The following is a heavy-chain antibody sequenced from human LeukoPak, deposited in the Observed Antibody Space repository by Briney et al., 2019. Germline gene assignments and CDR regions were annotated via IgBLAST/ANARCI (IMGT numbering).Heavy chain of an antibody. CDR1: GYTFTSYG. D-gene: IGHD3-3*01. CDR2: ISAYNGNT. CDR3: ARGTYDFWSGYTYYYYYYMDV. V-gene: IGHV1-18*01. Sequence: ASVKVSCKASGYTFTSYGISWVLQAPGQGLEWMGWISAYNGNTNYAQKLQGRVTMTTDTSTSTAYMELRSLRSDDTAVYYCARGTYDFWSGYTYYYYYYMDVWGKGTTVTVSS. J-gene: IGHJ6*03.